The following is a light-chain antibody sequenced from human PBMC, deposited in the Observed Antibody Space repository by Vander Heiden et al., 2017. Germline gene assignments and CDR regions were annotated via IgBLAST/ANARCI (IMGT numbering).Light chain of an antibody. CDR3: AGWDDSLNGWV. V-gene: IGLV1-44*01. J-gene: IGLJ3*02. CDR1: SSNIGSHS. Sequence: QSVLTQSPSASGTPGQRVTTSCSGSSSNIGSHSVNWYQQFPGTAPKLLMYSNNQRPSGVPDRFSGSKSGTSGSLAISGLQSEDEADYYCAGWDDSLNGWVFGGGTKLTVL. CDR2: SNN.